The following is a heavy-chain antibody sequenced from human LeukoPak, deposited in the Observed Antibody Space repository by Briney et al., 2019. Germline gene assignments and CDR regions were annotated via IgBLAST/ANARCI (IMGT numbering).Heavy chain of an antibody. D-gene: IGHD2-2*01. CDR3: ARLSKDIVVVPAAIDLDY. V-gene: IGHV1-18*01. CDR2: ISAYNGNT. CDR1: GYTFTSYG. Sequence: GASVKVSCKASGYTFTSYGISWVRQAPGQGREWMGWISAYNGNTNYAQKLQGRVTMTTDTSTSTAYMELRSLRSDDTAVYYCARLSKDIVVVPAAIDLDYWGQGTLVTVSS. J-gene: IGHJ4*02.